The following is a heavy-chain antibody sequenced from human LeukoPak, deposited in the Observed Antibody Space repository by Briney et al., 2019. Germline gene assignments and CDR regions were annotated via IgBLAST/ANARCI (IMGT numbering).Heavy chain of an antibody. D-gene: IGHD3-10*01. CDR3: AKEYGDYCGSGSSRSDY. J-gene: IGHJ4*02. CDR1: GFTFSSYG. Sequence: PGGSLRLSCAASGFTFSSYGMHWVRQAPGKGLEWVAFIRYDGSNKYYADSVKGRFTISRDNSKNTLYLQMNSLRAEDTAVYYCAKEYGDYCGSGSSRSDYWGQGTLVTVSS. V-gene: IGHV3-30*02. CDR2: IRYDGSNK.